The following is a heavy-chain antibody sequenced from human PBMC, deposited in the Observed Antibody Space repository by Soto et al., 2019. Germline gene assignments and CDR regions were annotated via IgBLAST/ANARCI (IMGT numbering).Heavy chain of an antibody. CDR3: ARDGIMITFGGVIVKGVHFDY. Sequence: GGSLRLSCAASGFTFSDYYMSWIRQAPGKGLEWVSYISSSGSTIYYADSVKGRFTISRDNAKNSLYLQMNSLRAEDTAVYYCARDGIMITFGGVIVKGVHFDYWGQGTLVTVSS. CDR1: GFTFSDYY. J-gene: IGHJ4*02. D-gene: IGHD3-16*02. CDR2: ISSSGSTI. V-gene: IGHV3-11*01.